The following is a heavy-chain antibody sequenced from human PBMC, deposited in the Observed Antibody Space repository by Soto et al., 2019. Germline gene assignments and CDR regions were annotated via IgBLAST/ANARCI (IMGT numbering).Heavy chain of an antibody. Sequence: PGGSLRLSCAASGFTFSNYSMHWVRQAPGKGLEWVAFISYDGSNKYYAYSVKGRFTISRDNSKNTLYLEMNSLRAEDTAVYYCETEVTRRAVVYPGSFYXWGQGTMVTVS. D-gene: IGHD3-22*01. CDR2: ISYDGSNK. CDR3: ETEVTRRAVVYPGSFYX. V-gene: IGHV3-30-3*01. J-gene: IGHJ3*01. CDR1: GFTFSNYS.